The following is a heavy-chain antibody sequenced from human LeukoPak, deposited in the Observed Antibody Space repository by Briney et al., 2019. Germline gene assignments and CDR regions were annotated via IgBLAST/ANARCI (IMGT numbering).Heavy chain of an antibody. CDR2: IYSSGST. J-gene: IGHJ4*02. CDR1: GGSISSYY. V-gene: IGHV4-4*07. Sequence: PSETLSLTCSVSGGSISSYYWTWIRQPAGKGLEWIGRIYSSGSTNYDPSLKSRVTMSVDTSKNQFSLKLSSVTAADTAVYYCARVSVSGTYDYRGQGTLVTVSS. CDR3: ARVSVSGTYDY. D-gene: IGHD1-26*01.